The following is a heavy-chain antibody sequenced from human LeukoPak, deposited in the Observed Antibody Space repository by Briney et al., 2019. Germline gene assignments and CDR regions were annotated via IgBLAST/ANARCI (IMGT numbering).Heavy chain of an antibody. D-gene: IGHD6-19*01. CDR2: ISSSSSYI. J-gene: IGHJ6*02. CDR3: ARDRNKQSHHGMDV. V-gene: IGHV3-21*01. Sequence: PGGSLRLSCVVSGFTFSSHAMSWVRQAPGKGLEWVSSISSSSSYIYYADSVKGQFTISRDNAKNSLYLQMNSQRAEDTAVYYCARDRNKQSHHGMDVWGQGTTVTVSS. CDR1: GFTFSSHA.